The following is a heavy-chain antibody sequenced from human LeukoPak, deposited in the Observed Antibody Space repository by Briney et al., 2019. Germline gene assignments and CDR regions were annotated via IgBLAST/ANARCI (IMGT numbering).Heavy chain of an antibody. V-gene: IGHV1-3*03. CDR2: INAGNGNT. CDR1: GYTFTSYA. Sequence: GASVKVSCKASGYTFTSYAMHWVRQAPGQRLEWMGWINAGNGNTKYSQEFQGRVTMTRNTSISTAYMELSSLRSEDTAVYYCARWTGDYFNSSGYYYGYFDYWGQGTLVTVSS. J-gene: IGHJ4*02. D-gene: IGHD3-22*01. CDR3: ARWTGDYFNSSGYYYGYFDY.